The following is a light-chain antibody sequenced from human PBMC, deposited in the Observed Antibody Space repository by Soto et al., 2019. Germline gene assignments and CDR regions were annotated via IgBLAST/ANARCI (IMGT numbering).Light chain of an antibody. CDR3: QHYGTSPFT. J-gene: IGKJ3*01. Sequence: ELVLTQSPGTLYLSPGDRATLSCRASQSIASSYFGWYQQKPGQAPGILIYGTSSRATGIPDRFSGSGSGTDFTLTITRLEPEDVAVYYCQHYGTSPFTFGPGTKVEIK. V-gene: IGKV3-20*01. CDR1: QSIASSY. CDR2: GTS.